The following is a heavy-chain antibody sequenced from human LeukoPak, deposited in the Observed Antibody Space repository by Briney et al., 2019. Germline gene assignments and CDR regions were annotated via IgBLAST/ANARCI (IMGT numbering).Heavy chain of an antibody. J-gene: IGHJ4*02. D-gene: IGHD3-16*02. CDR3: ARGGYDYVWGSYRYTLFDY. CDR2: IYYSGST. Sequence: SETLSLTCTVSGGSISSYYWSWILQPPGKGLEWIGYIYYSGSTNYNPSLKSRVTISVDTSKNQFSLKLSSVTAADTAVYYCARGGYDYVWGSYRYTLFDYWGQGTLVTVSS. V-gene: IGHV4-59*01. CDR1: GGSISSYY.